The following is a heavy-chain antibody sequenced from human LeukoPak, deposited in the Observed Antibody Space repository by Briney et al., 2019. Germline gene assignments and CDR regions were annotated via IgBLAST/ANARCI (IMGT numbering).Heavy chain of an antibody. Sequence: ASVTVSCKASGYTFTSYAMHWVRQAPGQRLEWMGWINAGNGNTKYSQKFQGRVTITRDTSASTAYMELSSLRSEDTAVYYCARARRSGYYSSWWFDPWGQGTLVTVSS. CDR3: ARARRSGYYSSWWFDP. CDR1: GYTFTSYA. D-gene: IGHD3-3*01. CDR2: INAGNGNT. J-gene: IGHJ5*02. V-gene: IGHV1-3*01.